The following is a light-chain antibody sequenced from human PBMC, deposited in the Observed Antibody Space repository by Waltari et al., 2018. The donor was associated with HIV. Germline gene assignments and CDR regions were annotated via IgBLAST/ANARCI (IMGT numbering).Light chain of an antibody. CDR2: WAS. V-gene: IGKV4-1*01. Sequence: DIVMTQSPDSLAVSLGERATINCKSSQSVLFSSNNKNYLAWYQQKPGQPPKLLLYWASTRESAVPDRFSGSGSGADFTLTISSLQAEDVAVYYCQQYYSTPLTFGGGTKVEIE. J-gene: IGKJ4*01. CDR3: QQYYSTPLT. CDR1: QSVLFSSNNKNY.